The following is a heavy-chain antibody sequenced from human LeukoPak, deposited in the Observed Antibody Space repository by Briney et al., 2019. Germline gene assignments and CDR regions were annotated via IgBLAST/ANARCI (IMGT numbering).Heavy chain of an antibody. CDR1: GYTFTSYG. V-gene: IGHV1-18*01. CDR2: ISAYNGNT. CDR3: ARDQIPYYYDSSGYYGISD. J-gene: IGHJ4*02. Sequence: ASVKVSCKASGYTFTSYGIGWVRQAPGQGLEWMGWISAYNGNTNYAQKLQGRVTMTTDTSTSTAYMELRSLRSDDTAVYYCARDQIPYYYDSSGYYGISDWGQGTLVTVSS. D-gene: IGHD3-22*01.